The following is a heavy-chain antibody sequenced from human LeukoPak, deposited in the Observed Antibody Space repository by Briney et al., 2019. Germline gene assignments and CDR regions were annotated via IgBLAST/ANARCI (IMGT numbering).Heavy chain of an antibody. CDR2: IDAGNGDT. Sequence: ASVKVSCKASGYTFTTYAMHWVRQAPGQRLEWMGWIDAGNGDTKYSQKFQGRVTITRDTSASTAYMELSSLRSEDTAVYYCARDGDGTYDILTGYYFDYWGQGTLVTVSS. CDR1: GYTFTTYA. D-gene: IGHD3-9*01. J-gene: IGHJ4*02. V-gene: IGHV1-3*01. CDR3: ARDGDGTYDILTGYYFDY.